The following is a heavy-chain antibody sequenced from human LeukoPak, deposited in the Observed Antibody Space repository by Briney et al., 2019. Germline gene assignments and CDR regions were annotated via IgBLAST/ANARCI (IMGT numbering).Heavy chain of an antibody. J-gene: IGHJ4*02. V-gene: IGHV1-69*13. CDR3: ARADYYDSSGYYDFDY. CDR2: IIPIFGTA. CDR1: GGTFSSYA. Sequence: ASVMVSCKASGGTFSSYAISWVRQAPGQGLEWMGGIIPIFGTANYAQKFQGRVTITADESTSTAYMELSSLRSEDTAVYYCARADYYDSSGYYDFDYWGQGTLVTVSS. D-gene: IGHD3-22*01.